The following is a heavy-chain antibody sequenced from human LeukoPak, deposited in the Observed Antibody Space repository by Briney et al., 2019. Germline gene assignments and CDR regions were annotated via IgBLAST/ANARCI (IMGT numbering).Heavy chain of an antibody. Sequence: GGSLRLSCAASRFTFSSYSMNWVRQAPGKGLEWVSSISGSSSYIYYADSVKGRFTISRHNAKNSLFLQMNSLRAEDTAVYYCARDREGYCSGGSCTNFDYWGQGTLVTVSS. J-gene: IGHJ4*02. V-gene: IGHV3-21*01. CDR3: ARDREGYCSGGSCTNFDY. D-gene: IGHD2-15*01. CDR1: RFTFSSYS. CDR2: ISGSSSYI.